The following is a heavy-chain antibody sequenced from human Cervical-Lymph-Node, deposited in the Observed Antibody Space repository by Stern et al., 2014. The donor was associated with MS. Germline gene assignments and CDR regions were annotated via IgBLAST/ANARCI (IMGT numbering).Heavy chain of an antibody. CDR2: IYYTGST. Sequence: VQLVESGPGLVKPSETLSLTCTVSGGSISSYYWSWIRQPPGKGLEWIGYIYYTGSTNYNPSLKSRVTISVDTSKNQFSRKLSSVTAADTAMYYCARVGYYYNSSGYPLVWFDPWGQGTLVTVSS. V-gene: IGHV4-59*01. CDR1: GGSISSYY. J-gene: IGHJ5*02. CDR3: ARVGYYYNSSGYPLVWFDP. D-gene: IGHD3-22*01.